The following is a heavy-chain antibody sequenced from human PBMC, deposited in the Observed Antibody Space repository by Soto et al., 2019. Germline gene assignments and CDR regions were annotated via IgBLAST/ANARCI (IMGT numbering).Heavy chain of an antibody. Sequence: GGSLRLSCEASGFSFGSYSMNWVRQAPGKGLEWVSFISGRDTTTYYADSVRGRFTVSRDNAKNTLSLEVNSLRDEDTAVYYCARLGYCSSATCKYYFYYYGMDVWGQGTTVAVS. J-gene: IGHJ6*02. CDR1: GFSFGSYS. D-gene: IGHD2-2*01. V-gene: IGHV3-48*02. CDR2: ISGRDTTT. CDR3: ARLGYCSSATCKYYFYYYGMDV.